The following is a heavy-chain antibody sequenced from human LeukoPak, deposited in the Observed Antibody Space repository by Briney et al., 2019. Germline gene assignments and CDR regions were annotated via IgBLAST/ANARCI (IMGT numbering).Heavy chain of an antibody. CDR1: GYTLTELS. J-gene: IGHJ3*02. Sequence: ASVKVSCKVSGYTLTELSMHWVRQAPGKGLEWVGGFDPEDGETIYAQKFQGRVTMTEDTSTDTAYMELSSLRSEDTAVYYCARDLMVRGVIMEDDAFDIWGQGTMVTVSS. CDR3: ARDLMVRGVIMEDDAFDI. D-gene: IGHD3-10*01. CDR2: FDPEDGET. V-gene: IGHV1-24*01.